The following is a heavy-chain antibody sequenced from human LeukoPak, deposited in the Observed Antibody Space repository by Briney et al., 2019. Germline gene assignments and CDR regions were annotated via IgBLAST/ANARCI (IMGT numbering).Heavy chain of an antibody. V-gene: IGHV4-59*12. J-gene: IGHJ5*02. CDR3: ARVGSSGWYGWFDP. Sequence: PSETLSLTCTVSGGSISSIYWSWVRQPPGKGLEWIGHVYYSGSTDYNPSLKSRVTLSVDSSKNQFSLKLNSVTAADTAVYYCARVGSSGWYGWFDPWGQGTLVTVSS. D-gene: IGHD6-19*01. CDR2: VYYSGST. CDR1: GGSISSIY.